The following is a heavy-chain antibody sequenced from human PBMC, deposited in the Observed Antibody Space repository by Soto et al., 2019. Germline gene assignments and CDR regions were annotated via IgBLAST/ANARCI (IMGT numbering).Heavy chain of an antibody. CDR3: ARTIVGATVRFDY. D-gene: IGHD1-26*01. CDR2: INSGSSLI. V-gene: IGHV3-48*01. Sequence: GGSLRLSCAASGFAFSTYVMNWVRQAPGKGLEWVSYINSGSSLIYYADSVRGRFTISRDNAKNLLYLQMDSLRAEDTAVYYFARTIVGATVRFDYWGQGTQVTVSS. J-gene: IGHJ4*02. CDR1: GFAFSTYV.